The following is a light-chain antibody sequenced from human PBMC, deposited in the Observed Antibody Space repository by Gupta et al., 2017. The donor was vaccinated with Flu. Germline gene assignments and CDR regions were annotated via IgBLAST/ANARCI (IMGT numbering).Light chain of an antibody. CDR3: QQTNTFPLT. CDR2: AAS. J-gene: IGKJ4*01. Sequence: DIQMTPSPSSVSASVGDRVTITCRASQDISKWLAWYQQRPGKAPKLLISAASSLPSGVPSRFSGSGSGTDFALTISSLQPEDFATYYCQQTNTFPLTFGGGTTVEI. V-gene: IGKV1-12*01. CDR1: QDISKW.